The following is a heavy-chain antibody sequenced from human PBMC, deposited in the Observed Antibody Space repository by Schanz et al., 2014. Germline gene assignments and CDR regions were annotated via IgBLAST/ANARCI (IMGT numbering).Heavy chain of an antibody. V-gene: IGHV1-2*02. CDR3: ARDVGRPGHFWYFDL. Sequence: QGLLVQSGGEVKKPGASVKVSCKASGYTFAVYYMHWVRQAPGQGLEWMGVTNPNGGAEFAQKFQGRISMTRDTSTTTFYMELSSLTSDDTAVYFCARDVGRPGHFWYFDLWGRGTLVTVSS. CDR2: TNPNGGA. D-gene: IGHD1-1*01. CDR1: GYTFAVYY. J-gene: IGHJ2*01.